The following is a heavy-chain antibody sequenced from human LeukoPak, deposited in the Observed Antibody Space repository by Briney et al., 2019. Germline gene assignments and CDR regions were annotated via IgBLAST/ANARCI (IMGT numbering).Heavy chain of an antibody. CDR3: AKDYDILTGYYGPFDP. V-gene: IGHV3-11*01. J-gene: IGHJ5*02. CDR1: GFTFSDYY. CDR2: ISSSGSTI. D-gene: IGHD3-9*01. Sequence: GGSLRLSCAASGFTFSDYYMSWIRQAPGKGLEWVSYISSSGSTIYYADSVKGRFTISRDNSKNTLYLQMNSLRAEDTAVYYCAKDYDILTGYYGPFDPWGQGTLVTVSS.